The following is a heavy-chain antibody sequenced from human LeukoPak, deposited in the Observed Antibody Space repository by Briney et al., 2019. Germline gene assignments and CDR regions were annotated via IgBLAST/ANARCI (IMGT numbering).Heavy chain of an antibody. CDR3: ARGRGTMVRGVMKRKYYYYYMDV. D-gene: IGHD3-10*01. V-gene: IGHV1-8*02. CDR1: GYTFSVHY. Sequence: GASVKVSCKASGYTFSVHYIHWVRQAPGQGLEWMGWMNPNSGNTGYAQKFQGRVTMTRNTSISTAYMELSSLRSEDTAVYYCARGRGTMVRGVMKRKYYYYYMDVWGKGTTVTISS. CDR2: MNPNSGNT. J-gene: IGHJ6*03.